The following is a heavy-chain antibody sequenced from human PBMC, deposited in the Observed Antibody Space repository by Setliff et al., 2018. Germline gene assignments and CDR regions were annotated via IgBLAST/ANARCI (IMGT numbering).Heavy chain of an antibody. CDR3: ARGPRYSSGWSPRTLPFDY. CDR1: DGSLSTYY. V-gene: IGHV4-59*12. D-gene: IGHD6-19*01. Sequence: SETLSLTCTVSDGSLSTYYWSWIRQPPGKGLEFIGYVYYTPSVHYSPSLKSRVTISVDTSKNQFSLKLSSVTAADTAVYYCARGPRYSSGWSPRTLPFDYWGQGTLVTVSS. CDR2: VYYTPSV. J-gene: IGHJ4*02.